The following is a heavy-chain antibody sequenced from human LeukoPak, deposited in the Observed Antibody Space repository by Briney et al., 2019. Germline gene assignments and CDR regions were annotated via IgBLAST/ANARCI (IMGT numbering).Heavy chain of an antibody. V-gene: IGHV1-8*01. CDR1: GYTFTSYD. D-gene: IGHD3-3*01. CDR2: MNPNSGNT. Sequence: GASVKVSCKASGYTFTSYDINWVRQATGQGLEWMGWMNPNSGNTGYAQKFQGRVTMTRNTSISTAYMELSSLRSDDTAVYYCARDRDSNYDFWSGYSTRGYYFDYWGQGTLVTVSS. CDR3: ARDRDSNYDFWSGYSTRGYYFDY. J-gene: IGHJ4*02.